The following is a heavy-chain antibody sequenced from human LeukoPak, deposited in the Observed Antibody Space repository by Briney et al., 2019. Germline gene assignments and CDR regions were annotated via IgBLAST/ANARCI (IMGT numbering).Heavy chain of an antibody. CDR2: IRGSGGST. CDR3: AKVSNCSSTSCYFDY. D-gene: IGHD2-2*01. V-gene: IGHV3-23*01. Sequence: GGSLRLSCAASGFTFSSYAMSWIRQAPGKGLEWVSAIRGSGGSTYYADSVKGRFTISRDNSKNTLYLQMNRLRAEDTAVYYCAKVSNCSSTSCYFDYWGQGTLVTVSS. CDR1: GFTFSSYA. J-gene: IGHJ4*02.